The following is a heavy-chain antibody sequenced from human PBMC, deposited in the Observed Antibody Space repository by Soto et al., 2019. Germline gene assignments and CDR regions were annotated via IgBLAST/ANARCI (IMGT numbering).Heavy chain of an antibody. CDR2: IYYSGST. J-gene: IGHJ6*02. V-gene: IGHV4-39*01. Sequence: NPSETLSLTCTVSGGSISSSSYYWGWIRQPPGKGLEWIGSIYYSGSTYYNPSLKSRVTISVDTSKNQFSLKLSSVTAADTAVYYCAMQLAGYYYYGMDVWGQGTTVTVSS. CDR1: GGSISSSSYY. CDR3: AMQLAGYYYYGMDV. D-gene: IGHD1-1*01.